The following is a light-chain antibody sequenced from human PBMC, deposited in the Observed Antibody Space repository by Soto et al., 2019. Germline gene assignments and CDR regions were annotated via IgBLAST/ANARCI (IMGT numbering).Light chain of an antibody. CDR3: QQRSNWPPLT. Sequence: EIVFTQSPGTLSLSPGERATLSCRAIQSLSSNYLAWYQQRPGQAPRLLIYDASNRATGIPARFSGSGSGTDFTLTISSLEPEDFAVYYCQQRSNWPPLTFGGGTKVDIK. J-gene: IGKJ4*01. CDR2: DAS. CDR1: QSLSSNY. V-gene: IGKV3-11*01.